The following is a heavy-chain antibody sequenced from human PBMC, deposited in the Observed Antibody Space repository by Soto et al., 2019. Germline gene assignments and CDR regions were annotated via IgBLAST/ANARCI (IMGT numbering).Heavy chain of an antibody. CDR3: TSTISGVVLPGGYYYGMDV. CDR2: IRSKVYGGTT. J-gene: IGHJ6*02. CDR1: GFTFGDYA. Sequence: PGGSLRLSCIASGFTFGDYAMSWFRQAPGKGLEWVGFIRSKVYGGTTEYAASVKGRFTISRDDSISIAYLQMNSLKTEDTAVYYCTSTISGVVLPGGYYYGMDVWGQGTTVTLSS. V-gene: IGHV3-49*03. D-gene: IGHD3-3*01.